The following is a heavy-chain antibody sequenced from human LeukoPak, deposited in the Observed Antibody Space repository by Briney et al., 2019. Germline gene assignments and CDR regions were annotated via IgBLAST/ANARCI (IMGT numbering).Heavy chain of an antibody. CDR2: INHSGST. J-gene: IGHJ6*03. CDR1: GGSISSYY. CDR3: ARRVGRWFGERAYYYNYMDV. V-gene: IGHV4-34*01. D-gene: IGHD3-10*01. Sequence: SETLSLTCTVSGGSISSYYWSWIRQPPGKGLEWIGEINHSGSTKYNPSLKSRVTISVDTSKNQFSLKLISVTAADTAVYYCARRVGRWFGERAYYYNYMDVWGKGTTVTISS.